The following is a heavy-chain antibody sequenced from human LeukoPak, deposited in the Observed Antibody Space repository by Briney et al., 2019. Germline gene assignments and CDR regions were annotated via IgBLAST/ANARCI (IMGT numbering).Heavy chain of an antibody. Sequence: PSETLSLTFTVSGGSISSYYWSWIRQPPGTGLEWIGYIYYSGSTNYYPSLKSRVTISVDTSKNQFSLKLSSVTAADTAVYYCARGKIAAAGRGFDYWGQGTLVTVSS. CDR3: ARGKIAAAGRGFDY. CDR2: IYYSGST. CDR1: GGSISSYY. J-gene: IGHJ4*02. D-gene: IGHD6-13*01. V-gene: IGHV4-59*01.